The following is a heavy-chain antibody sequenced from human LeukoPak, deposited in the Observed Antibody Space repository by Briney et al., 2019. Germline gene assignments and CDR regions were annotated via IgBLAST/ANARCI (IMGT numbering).Heavy chain of an antibody. J-gene: IGHJ4*02. CDR1: GFTFSSYS. D-gene: IGHD2-15*01. V-gene: IGHV3-21*01. Sequence: GGSLRLSCAASGFTFSSYSMNWVRQAPGKGLEWVSSISSSSSYIYYADSVKGRFTISRDNAKNSLYLQMNSLRAEDTAVYYCATLPVVVVAATAESDYWGQGTLVTVSS. CDR3: ATLPVVVVAATAESDY. CDR2: ISSSSSYI.